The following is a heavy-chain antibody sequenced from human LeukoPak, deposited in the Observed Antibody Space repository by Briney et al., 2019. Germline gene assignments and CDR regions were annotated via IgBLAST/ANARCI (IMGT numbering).Heavy chain of an antibody. V-gene: IGHV1-18*01. Sequence: ASVKVSCKASGYTFTIYGISWVRQAPGQGLEWMGWISAYNGNTNYAQKLQGRVTMTTDTSTSTAYMELRSLRSDDTAVYYCARAGHVLLWFGEPVYYYWGQGTLVTVSS. D-gene: IGHD3-10*01. CDR1: GYTFTIYG. J-gene: IGHJ4*02. CDR3: ARAGHVLLWFGEPVYYY. CDR2: ISAYNGNT.